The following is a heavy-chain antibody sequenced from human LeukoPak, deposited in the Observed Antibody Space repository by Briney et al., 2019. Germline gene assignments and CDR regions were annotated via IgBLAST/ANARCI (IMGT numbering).Heavy chain of an antibody. V-gene: IGHV3-23*01. CDR3: AKDRSFRLGIIGFDP. J-gene: IGHJ5*02. CDR2: ISGSGGST. CDR1: GFTFSSYA. Sequence: GGSLRLSCAASGFTFSSYAMSWVRQAPGKGLEWVSAISGSGGSTYYADSVKGRFTISRDNSKNTLYLQMNSLRAEDTAVYYCAKDRSFRLGIIGFDPWGQGTLVTVSS. D-gene: IGHD7-27*01.